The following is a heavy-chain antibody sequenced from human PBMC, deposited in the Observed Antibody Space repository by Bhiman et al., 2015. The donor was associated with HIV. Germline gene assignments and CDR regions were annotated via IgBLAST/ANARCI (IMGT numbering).Heavy chain of an antibody. D-gene: IGHD3-3*01. CDR1: GFTFSNYV. CDR3: AKDLGESENEEWAWIITILEDYPGQDPRGVVGVFDI. Sequence: QVQLVESGGGVVQPGRSLRLSCAASGFTFSNYVMHWVRQSPGKGLEWVADISYDGSNKYYADSVKGHSPSPRDNSKNTLYLQMNSLRAEDTAVYYCAKDLGESENEEWAWIITILEDYPGQDPRGVVGVFDIWGQGTMVTVSS. V-gene: IGHV3-30*18. CDR2: ISYDGSNK. J-gene: IGHJ3*02.